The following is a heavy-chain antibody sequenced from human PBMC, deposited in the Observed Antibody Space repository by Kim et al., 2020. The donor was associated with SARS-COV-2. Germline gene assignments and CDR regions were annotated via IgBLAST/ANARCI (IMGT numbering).Heavy chain of an antibody. J-gene: IGHJ6*03. CDR3: ARGAGYDILTGYPQYYS. Sequence: GGSLRLSCAASGFTFSSYAMHWVRQAPGKGLEYVSAISSNGGSTYYANSVKGRFTISRDNSKNTLYLQMGSLRAEDMAVYYCARGAGYDILTGYPQYYS. CDR1: GFTFSSYA. V-gene: IGHV3-64*01. CDR2: ISSNGGST. D-gene: IGHD3-9*01.